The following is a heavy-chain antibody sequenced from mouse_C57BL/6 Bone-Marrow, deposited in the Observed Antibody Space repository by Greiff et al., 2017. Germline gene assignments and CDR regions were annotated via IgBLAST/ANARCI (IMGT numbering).Heavy chain of an antibody. Sequence: AGGSMKLSCVASGFTFSNYWMNWVRQSPEKGLEWVAQIRLKSDNYATHYAESVKGRFTISRDDSKSSVYLQMNNLSAEDTGIYYCTDYYGTNCYFDVWGTGTTVTVSS. CDR1: GFTFSNYW. J-gene: IGHJ1*03. CDR3: TDYYGTNCYFDV. D-gene: IGHD1-1*01. V-gene: IGHV6-3*01. CDR2: IRLKSDNYAT.